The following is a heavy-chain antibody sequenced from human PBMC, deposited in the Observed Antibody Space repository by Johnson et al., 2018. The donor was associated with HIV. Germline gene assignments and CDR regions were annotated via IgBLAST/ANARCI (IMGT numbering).Heavy chain of an antibody. CDR1: GFTFSSYA. V-gene: IGHV3-23*04. J-gene: IGHJ3*02. Sequence: VQLVESGGGLVQPGGSLRLSCAASGFTFSSYAMSWVRQAPGKGLEWVSAISGSGGSTGYADSVKGRFTISRDNAKNSLYLQMNSLRAEDTALYYCARAYSGSYSPRSAFDIWGQGTMVTVSS. CDR3: ARAYSGSYSPRSAFDI. CDR2: ISGSGGST. D-gene: IGHD1-26*01.